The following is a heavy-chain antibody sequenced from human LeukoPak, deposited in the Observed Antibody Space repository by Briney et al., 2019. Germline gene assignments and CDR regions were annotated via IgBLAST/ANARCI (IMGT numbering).Heavy chain of an antibody. V-gene: IGHV1-18*01. CDR1: GYTFTSYG. Sequence: ASVKVSCKASGYTFTSYGISWVRQAPGQGLEWMGWISTYNGNTNYAQKLQGRVTMTTDTSTSTAYMELRSLRSDDTAVYYCARGRYSSSTSCYKVYYYYMVVWGKGTTVTVSS. D-gene: IGHD2-2*02. CDR3: ARGRYSSSTSCYKVYYYYMVV. CDR2: ISTYNGNT. J-gene: IGHJ6*03.